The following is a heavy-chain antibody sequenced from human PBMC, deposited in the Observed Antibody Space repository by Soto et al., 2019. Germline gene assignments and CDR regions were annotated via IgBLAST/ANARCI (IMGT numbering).Heavy chain of an antibody. CDR2: IGTLHDT. J-gene: IGHJ5*02. CDR3: ARQASYWHGGGGWLDP. D-gene: IGHD3-16*01. V-gene: IGHV3-13*01. CDR1: GFTFSASD. Sequence: EVQLVESGGGLVQPGGSLRLSCAASGFTFSASDMHWVRQATGKGLEWVAAIGTLHDTFYPDSVKGRFTISRDNAKNSLYLQRNSLRADDTAVYYCARQASYWHGGGGWLDPWGQGALVTVSS.